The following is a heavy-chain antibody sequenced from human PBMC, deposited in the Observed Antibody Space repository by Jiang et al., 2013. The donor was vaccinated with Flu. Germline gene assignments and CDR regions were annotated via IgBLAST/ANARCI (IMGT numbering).Heavy chain of an antibody. J-gene: IGHJ6*02. V-gene: IGHV1-8*01. CDR2: MNPNSGNT. CDR3: AREDSSGYYYYGMDV. D-gene: IGHD2-15*01. Sequence: EWMGWMNPNSGNTGYAQKFQGRVTMTRNTSISTAYMELSSLRSEDTAVYYCAREDSSGYYYYGMDVWGQGTTVTVSS.